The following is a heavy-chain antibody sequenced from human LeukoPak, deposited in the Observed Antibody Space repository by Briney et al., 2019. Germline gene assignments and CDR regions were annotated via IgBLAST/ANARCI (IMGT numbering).Heavy chain of an antibody. CDR3: ARVDRYHFYLDV. CDR1: GGTFRTYS. J-gene: IGHJ6*03. V-gene: IGHV1-69*05. Sequence: ASVKVSCKAFGGTFRTYSVTWVRQAPGQGLEWMGGIIPIFGTPNYAQKFQGRVKVTTDDATATAYMEWSSLLSEDTAIYYCARVDRYHFYLDVWGKGTPVTASS. CDR2: IIPIFGTP.